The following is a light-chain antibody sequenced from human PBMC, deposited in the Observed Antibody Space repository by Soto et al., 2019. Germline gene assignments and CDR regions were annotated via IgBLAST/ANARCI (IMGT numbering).Light chain of an antibody. Sequence: PGDRATLSCRAGQSIGLYLAWYQQTPGQSPRLLIYEASNRATGVPAKFSGTGSGTDFTLTISSLESEDFGIYYCQQRSTWPLTFGGGTRVEI. J-gene: IGKJ4*01. CDR1: QSIGLY. CDR3: QQRSTWPLT. V-gene: IGKV3-11*01. CDR2: EAS.